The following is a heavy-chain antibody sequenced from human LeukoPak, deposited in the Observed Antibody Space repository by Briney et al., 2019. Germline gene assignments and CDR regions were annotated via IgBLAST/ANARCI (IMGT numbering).Heavy chain of an antibody. CDR2: ISAYNGNT. Sequence: GASVKVSCKASGYTFTSYYMHWVRQAPGQGLEWMGWISAYNGNTNYAQKLQGRVTMTTDTSTSTAYMELRSLRSDDTAVYYCARDRGRSSGYTLSDAFDIWGQGTMVTVSS. D-gene: IGHD3-22*01. CDR3: ARDRGRSSGYTLSDAFDI. CDR1: GYTFTSYY. J-gene: IGHJ3*02. V-gene: IGHV1-18*04.